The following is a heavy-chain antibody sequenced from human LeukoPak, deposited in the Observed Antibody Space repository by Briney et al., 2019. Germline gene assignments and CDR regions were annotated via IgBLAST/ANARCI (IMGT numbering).Heavy chain of an antibody. CDR3: VQTTGWPGFDY. J-gene: IGHJ4*02. Sequence: SETLSLTCTTSGVSISRFYWSWVRQPPGKGLEWIGNIYNGVPTFFNPSLKSRVTISVDTSRRQFSLELASVTAADTAVYYCVQTTGWPGFDYWGQGILVTVSS. V-gene: IGHV4-4*09. D-gene: IGHD6-19*01. CDR1: GVSISRFY. CDR2: IYNGVPT.